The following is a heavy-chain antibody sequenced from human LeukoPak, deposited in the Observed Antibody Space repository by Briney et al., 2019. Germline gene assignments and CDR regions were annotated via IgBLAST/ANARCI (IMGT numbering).Heavy chain of an antibody. D-gene: IGHD3-3*01. CDR2: INIDGSST. J-gene: IGHJ6*03. CDR1: GFTFSSYW. V-gene: IGHV3-74*01. Sequence: GGSLRLSCAASGFTFSSYWMHWVRQAPGKGLVWVSRINIDGSSTSYADSVKGRFTISRDNAKNTLYLQMNSLRADDTAMYYCVRGTGIFGVVITHYYYYYYMDVWGKGTTVTVSS. CDR3: VRGTGIFGVVITHYYYYYYMDV.